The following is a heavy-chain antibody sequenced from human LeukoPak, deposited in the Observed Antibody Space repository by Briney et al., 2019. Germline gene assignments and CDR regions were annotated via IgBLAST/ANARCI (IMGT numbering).Heavy chain of an antibody. CDR2: IYYSGST. CDR1: DGSISSGGYS. Sequence: SETLSLTRTVSDGSISSGGYSWNWIRQHPGKGLEGNGYIYYSGSTYYNPSLKSRVTISVDTSKNQFSLKLSSVTAADTAVYYCARDVGTVTDLGRFDPWGQGTLVTVSA. V-gene: IGHV4-31*03. J-gene: IGHJ5*02. CDR3: ARDVGTVTDLGRFDP. D-gene: IGHD4-17*01.